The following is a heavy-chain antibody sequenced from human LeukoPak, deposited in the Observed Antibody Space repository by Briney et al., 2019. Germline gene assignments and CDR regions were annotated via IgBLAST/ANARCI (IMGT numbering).Heavy chain of an antibody. CDR3: ARDLDSSASYYYYGMDV. D-gene: IGHD3-22*01. CDR1: GFTFSSYN. J-gene: IGHJ6*02. V-gene: IGHV3-48*01. CDR2: ITTSSDTI. Sequence: GGSLRLSCAASGFTFSSYNMNWVRQAPGKGLEWVSYITTSSDTIYYADSVKGRFTISRDNAKNSLYLQMNSLRAEDTAVYYCARDLDSSASYYYYGMDVWGQGTTVTVSS.